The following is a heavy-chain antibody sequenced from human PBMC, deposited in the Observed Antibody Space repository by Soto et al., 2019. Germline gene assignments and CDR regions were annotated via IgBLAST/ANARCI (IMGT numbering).Heavy chain of an antibody. J-gene: IGHJ3*02. Sequence: RGESLKISCKGSGYSFTSYWIGWVRQMPGKGLEWMGIIYPGDSDTRYSPSFQGQVTISADKSISTAYLQWSSLKASDTAMYYCARHENGCSGGSCYSDDAFDIWGQGTMVTVSS. D-gene: IGHD2-15*01. V-gene: IGHV5-51*01. CDR3: ARHENGCSGGSCYSDDAFDI. CDR1: GYSFTSYW. CDR2: IYPGDSDT.